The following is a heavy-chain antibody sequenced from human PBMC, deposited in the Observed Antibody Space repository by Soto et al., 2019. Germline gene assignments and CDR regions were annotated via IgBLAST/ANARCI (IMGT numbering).Heavy chain of an antibody. J-gene: IGHJ3*02. CDR3: TRPRSGDYHDAFDI. Sequence: QVQLMQSRAEVKKPGSSVKVSCKASGGSFPSDTISWVRQAPGQGLEWLGGIVPVFGTPNHAQKFQGRVTISADGSTNTAYMELTSLRPDDTAVYYCTRPRSGDYHDAFDIWGQGTLVNVSS. CDR1: GGSFPSDT. D-gene: IGHD3-22*01. V-gene: IGHV1-69*01. CDR2: IVPVFGTP.